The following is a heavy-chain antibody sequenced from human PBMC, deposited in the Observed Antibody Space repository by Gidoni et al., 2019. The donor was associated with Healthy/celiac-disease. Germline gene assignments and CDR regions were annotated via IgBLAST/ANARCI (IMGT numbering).Heavy chain of an antibody. J-gene: IGHJ4*02. D-gene: IGHD2-15*01. Sequence: QVQLVESGGGLVKPGGSLRLSCAASGFTFSDYYMSWIRQAPGKGLEWVSYISSSSSYTNYADSVKGRFTISRDNAKNSLYLQMNSLRAEDTAVYYCAREAYCSGGSCYSGGFDYWGQGTLVTVSS. CDR2: ISSSSSYT. V-gene: IGHV3-11*05. CDR3: AREAYCSGGSCYSGGFDY. CDR1: GFTFSDYY.